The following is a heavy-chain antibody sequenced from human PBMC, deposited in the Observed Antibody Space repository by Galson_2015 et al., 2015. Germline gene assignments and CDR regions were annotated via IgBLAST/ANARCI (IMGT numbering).Heavy chain of an antibody. CDR1: GFTFRSYA. CDR2: ISGGGGST. J-gene: IGHJ6*02. CDR3: ARDCGHSYAMDV. V-gene: IGHV3-23*01. D-gene: IGHD2-21*01. Sequence: LRLSCAASGFTFRSYAMSWVRQAPGKGLEWVSTISGGGGSTSYADSVKGRFTISRDNSENTLYLQMNSLRDEDTALYYCARDCGHSYAMDVWGQGTTVTVSS.